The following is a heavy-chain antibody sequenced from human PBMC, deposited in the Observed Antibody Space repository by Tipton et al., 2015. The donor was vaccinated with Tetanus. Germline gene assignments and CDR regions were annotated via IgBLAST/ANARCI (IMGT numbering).Heavy chain of an antibody. D-gene: IGHD3-22*01. Sequence: CAVSGFTFRDYYMSWIRQAPGKGLEWLSYISSGSTYTDHADSVKGRFTISRDNAKNALYLQMNSLRVEDTAVYFCARDAYHYDTSGYYYSDYWGQGTLVTVSS. CDR2: ISSGSTYT. CDR1: GFTFRDYY. CDR3: ARDAYHYDTSGYYYSDY. J-gene: IGHJ4*02. V-gene: IGHV3-11*06.